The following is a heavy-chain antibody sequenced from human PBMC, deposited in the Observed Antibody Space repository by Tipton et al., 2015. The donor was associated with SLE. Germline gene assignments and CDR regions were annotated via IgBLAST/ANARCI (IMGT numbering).Heavy chain of an antibody. CDR2: IYYSGST. V-gene: IGHV4-59*01. D-gene: IGHD3-9*01. J-gene: IGHJ4*02. Sequence: GLVKPSETLSVTCTVSGSPIRSFYWSWIRQPPGKGLEWIGYIYYSGSTNYNPSLKSRVTISVDTSKNQFSLKVNSVTAADTAVYYCARLSPLAGWYYFDYWGQGTLVTVSS. CDR1: GSPIRSFY. CDR3: ARLSPLAGWYYFDY.